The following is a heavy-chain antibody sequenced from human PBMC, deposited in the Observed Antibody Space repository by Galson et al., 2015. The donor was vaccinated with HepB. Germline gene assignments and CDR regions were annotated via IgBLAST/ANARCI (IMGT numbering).Heavy chain of an antibody. CDR3: VREVRNGWYYFDY. D-gene: IGHD2-15*01. V-gene: IGHV3-33*01. J-gene: IGHJ4*02. CDR1: EFIFSDYG. Sequence: SLRLSCAASEFIFSDYGMHWVRQAPGKGLEWVALIWQDGTNTYYADSVKGRFTISRDNSENTLYLQMNSLRAEDSAVYYCVREVRNGWYYFDYWGQGTQVTVST. CDR2: IWQDGTNT.